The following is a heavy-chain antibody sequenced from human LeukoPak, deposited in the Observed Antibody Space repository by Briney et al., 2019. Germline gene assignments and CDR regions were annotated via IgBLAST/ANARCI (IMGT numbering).Heavy chain of an antibody. CDR3: ARDVVGNLVGAFDI. Sequence: GGSLRLSCAASGFTFSSYWMNWVRQAPGKGLVWVSRIASDGSSTTYADSVKGRFAISRDNAKNSLYLQMNSLRAEDTTVYYCARDVVGNLVGAFDIWGQGTMVSVSS. J-gene: IGHJ3*02. D-gene: IGHD1-7*01. V-gene: IGHV3-74*01. CDR2: IASDGSST. CDR1: GFTFSSYW.